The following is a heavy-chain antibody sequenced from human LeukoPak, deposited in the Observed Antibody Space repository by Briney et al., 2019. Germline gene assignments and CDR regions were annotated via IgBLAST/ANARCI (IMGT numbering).Heavy chain of an antibody. CDR2: VYYSVST. CDR3: ARLGHLSGYFQH. CDR1: GGSISSYY. Sequence: PSETLSLTCTDSGGSISSYYWSWIRQPPGQGLEWIGYVYYSVSTNYNPSLKSQVTISVDTSKNQFSLKLTSVTAADTAVYYCARLGHLSGYFQHWGQGTLVTVSS. J-gene: IGHJ1*01. V-gene: IGHV4-59*01.